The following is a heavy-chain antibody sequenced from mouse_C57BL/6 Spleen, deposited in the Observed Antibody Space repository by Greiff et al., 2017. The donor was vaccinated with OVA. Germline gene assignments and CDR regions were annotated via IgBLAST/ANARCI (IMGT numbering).Heavy chain of an antibody. V-gene: IGHV5-6*01. Sequence: EVQLQESGGDLVKPGGSLKLSCAASGFTFSSYGMSWVRQTPDKRLEWVATISSGGSYTYYPDSVKGRFTISRDNAKNTLYLQMSSLKSDDTAMYYCARHYDYYAMDYWGQGTSVTVSS. D-gene: IGHD2-12*01. CDR3: ARHYDYYAMDY. CDR1: GFTFSSYG. CDR2: ISSGGSYT. J-gene: IGHJ4*01.